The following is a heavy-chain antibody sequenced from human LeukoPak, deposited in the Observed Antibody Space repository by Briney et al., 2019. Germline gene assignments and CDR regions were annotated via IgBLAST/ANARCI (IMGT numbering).Heavy chain of an antibody. CDR3: ARVHDSSGYSPRYFDY. CDR1: GFAFSSYA. J-gene: IGHJ4*02. CDR2: ISYDESNK. D-gene: IGHD3-22*01. Sequence: PGGSLRLSCAASGFAFSSYAMHWVRQAPGKGLEWVAVISYDESNKYYADSVKGRFSISRDNSKNTLYLQMNSLRAEDTAVYYCARVHDSSGYSPRYFDYWGQETLVTVSS. V-gene: IGHV3-30-3*01.